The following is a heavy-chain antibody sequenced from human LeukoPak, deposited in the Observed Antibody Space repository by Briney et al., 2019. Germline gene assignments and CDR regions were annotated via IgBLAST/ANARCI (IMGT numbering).Heavy chain of an antibody. Sequence: SQTLSLTCTVSGGSISSGSYYWSWIRQPAGKGLEWIGRIYTSGSTNYNPSLKSRVNISVDTSKNQFSLKLSSVTAADTAVYYCASLGIAAAGTFVDYWGQGTMVTVSS. D-gene: IGHD6-13*01. CDR3: ASLGIAAAGTFVDY. CDR1: GGSISSGSYY. J-gene: IGHJ4*02. CDR2: IYTSGST. V-gene: IGHV4-61*02.